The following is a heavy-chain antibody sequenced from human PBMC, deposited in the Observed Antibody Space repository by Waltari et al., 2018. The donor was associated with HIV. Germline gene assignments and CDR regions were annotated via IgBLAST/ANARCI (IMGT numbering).Heavy chain of an antibody. CDR1: GGSISSSSYY. CDR3: ARVYGGNSVSYFDY. D-gene: IGHD2-21*02. CDR2: IYYSGST. Sequence: QLQLQESGPGLVKPSETLSLTCTVSGGSISSSSYYWGWIRQPPGKGLEWIGSIYYSGSTYYNPSLKSRVTISVDTSKNQFSLKLSSVTAADTAVYYCARVYGGNSVSYFDYWGQGTLVTVSS. J-gene: IGHJ4*02. V-gene: IGHV4-39*01.